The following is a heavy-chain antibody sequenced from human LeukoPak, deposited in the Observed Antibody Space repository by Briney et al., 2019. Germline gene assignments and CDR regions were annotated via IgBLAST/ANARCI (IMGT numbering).Heavy chain of an antibody. CDR1: GGSISTNSYY. CDR3: ARAIPQYSSSWYYFDY. Sequence: SETLSLTCTVSGGSISTNSYYWGWIRQPPGKGLEWIGTIYYRGSTYYNPSLRSRVTISVDTSKNQFSLQLSSVTAADTAVYYCARAIPQYSSSWYYFDYWGQGTQVTVSS. J-gene: IGHJ4*02. D-gene: IGHD6-13*01. V-gene: IGHV4-39*07. CDR2: IYYRGST.